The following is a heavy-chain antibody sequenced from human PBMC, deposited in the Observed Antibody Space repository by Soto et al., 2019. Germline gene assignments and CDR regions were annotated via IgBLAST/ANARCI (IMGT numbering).Heavy chain of an antibody. CDR1: GFTFNSYT. D-gene: IGHD5-12*01. CDR3: AKEDGYDFYYFDY. V-gene: IGHV3-23*01. Sequence: PGGSLRLSCVASGFTFNSYTMSWVRQAPGKGLEWVSAISGSGGTTYYADAVKGRFTISRDNSKSTLSLQMNGLRAEDTATYYCAKEDGYDFYYFDYWGQGTLVTVSS. J-gene: IGHJ4*02. CDR2: ISGSGGTT.